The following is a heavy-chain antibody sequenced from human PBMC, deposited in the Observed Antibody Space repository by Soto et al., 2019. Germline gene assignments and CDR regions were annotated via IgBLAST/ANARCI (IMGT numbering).Heavy chain of an antibody. D-gene: IGHD3-22*01. V-gene: IGHV4-31*03. J-gene: IGHJ4*02. CDR2: IYYSGST. CDR1: GGSISSGGYY. CDR3: ARGYYYDSSGRYTDY. Sequence: QVQLQESGPGLVKPSQTLSLTCTVSGGSISSGGYYWSWIRQHPGKGLEWIGYIYYSGSTYHNPSLKSRVTISVDTSNNPFSLKLSSVTAANTAVYYYARGYYYDSSGRYTDYWGQGTLVTVSS.